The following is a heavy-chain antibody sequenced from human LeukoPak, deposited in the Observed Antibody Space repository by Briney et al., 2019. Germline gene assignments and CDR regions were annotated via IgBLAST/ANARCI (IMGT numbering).Heavy chain of an antibody. CDR3: ARGGDYYGSGSFNFHYYYYMDV. CDR2: INPNSGGT. D-gene: IGHD3-10*01. CDR1: GYTFTGYY. J-gene: IGHJ6*03. V-gene: IGHV1-2*02. Sequence: GASVKVSCKASGYTFTGYYMHWVRQAPGQGLEWMGWINPNSGGTNYAQKFQGRVTMTRDTSISTAYMELSRLRADDTAVYYCARGGDYYGSGSFNFHYYYYMDVWGKGTTVTVSS.